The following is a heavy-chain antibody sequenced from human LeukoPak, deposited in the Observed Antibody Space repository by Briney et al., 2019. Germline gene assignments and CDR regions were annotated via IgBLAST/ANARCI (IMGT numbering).Heavy chain of an antibody. CDR2: FDPEDGET. CDR1: GYTRTGLS. V-gene: IGHV1-24*01. D-gene: IGHD2-21*01. CDR3: ATFGRYCGADCYDY. Sequence: ASVKVSCKVSGYTRTGLSMHWVRQAPGKGLEWVGGFDPEDGETIYAQKFQGRVTMTEDTSTDTAYMELSSLRSEDTAVYYCATFGRYCGADCYDYWGQGTLVTVSS. J-gene: IGHJ4*02.